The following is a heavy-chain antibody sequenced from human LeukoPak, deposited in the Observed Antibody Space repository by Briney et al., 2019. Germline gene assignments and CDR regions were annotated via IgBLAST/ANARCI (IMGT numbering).Heavy chain of an antibody. V-gene: IGHV3-30*07. CDR1: GFTFSSYA. Sequence: GGSLRLSCAASGFTFSSYAMHWVRQAPGKGLEWVAVISYDGSNKYYADSVKGRFTISRDNSKNTLYLQMNSLRAEDTAVYYCAKGDFAETYYYGMDVWGQGTTVTVSS. D-gene: IGHD2-21*02. CDR2: ISYDGSNK. CDR3: AKGDFAETYYYGMDV. J-gene: IGHJ6*02.